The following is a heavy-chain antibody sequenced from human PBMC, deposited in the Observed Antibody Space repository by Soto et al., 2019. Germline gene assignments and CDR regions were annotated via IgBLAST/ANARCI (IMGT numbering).Heavy chain of an antibody. J-gene: IGHJ6*02. Sequence: TSETLSLTCTVSGGSISSGGYYWSWIRQHPGKGLEWIGYIYYSGSTYYNPSLKSRVTISVDTSKNQFSLKLSSVTAADTAVYYCARADIVVVPAATEDYGMDVWGQGTTVTVSS. CDR3: ARADIVVVPAATEDYGMDV. D-gene: IGHD2-2*01. V-gene: IGHV4-31*03. CDR1: GGSISSGGYY. CDR2: IYYSGST.